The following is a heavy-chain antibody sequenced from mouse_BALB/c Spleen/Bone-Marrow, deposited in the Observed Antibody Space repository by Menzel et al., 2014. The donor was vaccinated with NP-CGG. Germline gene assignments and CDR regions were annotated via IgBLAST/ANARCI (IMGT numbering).Heavy chain of an antibody. D-gene: IGHD2-4*01. J-gene: IGHJ2*01. CDR1: GFTFTDYY. CDR3: ARDRGLTYFDY. CDR2: IRNKANGYTT. V-gene: IGHV7-3*02. Sequence: DVKLVESGGGLVQPGGSLRLSCATSGFTFTDYYMSWVRRPPGKALEWLGFIRNKANGYTTEYSASVKGRFTISRDNSQSILYLQMNTLRAEDSATYYCARDRGLTYFDYWGQGTTLTVSS.